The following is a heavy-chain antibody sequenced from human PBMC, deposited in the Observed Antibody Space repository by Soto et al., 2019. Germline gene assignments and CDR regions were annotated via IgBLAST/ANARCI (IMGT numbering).Heavy chain of an antibody. CDR3: LTESGGATATLDYYYFYMDV. Sequence: QVQLVQSGAEVRKPGASVTVSCRSSGDSFNDYYIHWVRQAPGQGLEWMGWINPNSGVTKYAQKFQGWVSMTRDTSIRTVYMQLSRLRSDDTAVYYCLTESGGATATLDYYYFYMDVWGTGTTVTVSS. CDR1: GDSFNDYY. J-gene: IGHJ6*03. D-gene: IGHD5-12*01. CDR2: INPNSGVT. V-gene: IGHV1-2*04.